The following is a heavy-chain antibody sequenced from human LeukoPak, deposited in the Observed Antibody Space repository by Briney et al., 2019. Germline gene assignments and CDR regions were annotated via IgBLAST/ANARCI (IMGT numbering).Heavy chain of an antibody. D-gene: IGHD4-17*01. CDR3: AREKDDHGDPGPLDA. V-gene: IGHV3-7*01. CDR1: GFTFITYW. CDR2: IKQDGSEK. J-gene: IGHJ5*02. Sequence: GGSLRLSCAASGFTFITYWMTWVRQAPGKGLEWVANIKQDGSEKYYVDSVKGRFTISRDNAANTLFLQMSSLRAEDTAVYYCAREKDDHGDPGPLDAWGQGDLVTVSS.